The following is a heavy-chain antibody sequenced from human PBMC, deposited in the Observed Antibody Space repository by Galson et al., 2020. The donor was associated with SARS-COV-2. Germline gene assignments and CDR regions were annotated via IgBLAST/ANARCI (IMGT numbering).Heavy chain of an antibody. D-gene: IGHD5-18*01. CDR2: IYWDDDK. CDR1: GFSLSTSGVG. Sequence: SGPTLVKPTQTLTLTCTFSGFSLSTSGVGVGWIRQPPGKALEWLALIYWDDDKRYSPSLKSRLTITKDTSKNQVVLTMTNMDPVDTATYYCATRGTAMVTGSVDYWGQGTLVTVSS. CDR3: ATRGTAMVTGSVDY. J-gene: IGHJ4*02. V-gene: IGHV2-5*02.